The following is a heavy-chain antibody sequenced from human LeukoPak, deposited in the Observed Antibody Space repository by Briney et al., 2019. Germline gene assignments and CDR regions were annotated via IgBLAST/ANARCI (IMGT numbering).Heavy chain of an antibody. V-gene: IGHV4-59*12. D-gene: IGHD3-22*01. J-gene: IGHJ4*02. CDR1: GGSISSYY. CDR2: IYYSGST. CDR3: ARAGYYYDSSGDFDY. Sequence: SETLSLTCTVSGGSISSYYWSWIRQPPGKGLEWIGCIYYSGSTNYNPSLKSRVTISVDTSKNQFSLKLSSVTAADTAVYYCARAGYYYDSSGDFDYWGQGTLVTVSS.